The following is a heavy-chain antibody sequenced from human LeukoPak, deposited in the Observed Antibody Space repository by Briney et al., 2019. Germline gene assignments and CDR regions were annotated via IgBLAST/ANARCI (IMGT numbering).Heavy chain of an antibody. J-gene: IGHJ5*02. CDR1: GGTFSSYA. D-gene: IGHD1-26*01. Sequence: GASVKVSCKASGGTFSSYAISWVRQAPGQGLEWMGIINPSGGSTSYAQKFQGRVTMTRDTSISTAYMELSRLRSDDTAVYYCAREGLVGATGNWFDPGAREPWSPSPQ. V-gene: IGHV1-46*01. CDR3: AREGLVGATGNWFDP. CDR2: INPSGGST.